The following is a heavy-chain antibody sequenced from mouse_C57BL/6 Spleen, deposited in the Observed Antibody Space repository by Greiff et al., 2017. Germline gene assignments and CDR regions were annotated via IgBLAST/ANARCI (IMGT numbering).Heavy chain of an antibody. CDR1: GYTFTDYN. D-gene: IGHD1-1*01. Sequence: EVQLQQPGPELVKPGASVKMSCKASGYTFTDYNMHWVKQSHGKSLEWIGYINPNNGGTSYNQKFKGKATLTVNKSSSTAYMELRSLTSEDSAVXYCSRGGYGDYGGSSRYCDVWGTGTTVTVSS. CDR2: INPNNGGT. V-gene: IGHV1-22*01. J-gene: IGHJ1*03. CDR3: SRGGYGDYGGSSRYCDV.